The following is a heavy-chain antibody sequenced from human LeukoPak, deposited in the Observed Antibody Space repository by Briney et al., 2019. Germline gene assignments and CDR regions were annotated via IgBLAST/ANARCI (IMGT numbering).Heavy chain of an antibody. CDR1: GYNFTTYW. CDR2: VYPEDSDT. D-gene: IGHD2-15*01. J-gene: IGHJ2*01. V-gene: IGHV5-51*01. Sequence: GESLKISCQGSGYNFTTYWIGWVRQMPGKGLEWMGIVYPEDSDTKYSSSFQGQVTISADKSISTAYLQWSSLKASDTAMYYCARRYCSGDNCYSWYFDLWGRGTLVTVSA. CDR3: ARRYCSGDNCYSWYFDL.